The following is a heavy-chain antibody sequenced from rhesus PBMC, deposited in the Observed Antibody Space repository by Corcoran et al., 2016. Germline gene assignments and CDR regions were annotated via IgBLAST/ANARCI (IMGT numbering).Heavy chain of an antibody. CDR2: INDIIGST. CDR1: GASISTSL. Sequence: QVQLQESGPGLVKPSETLSLTCTVSGASISTSLCSWIRQPPGKGLEWIGDINDIIGSTNYTPSLKSRVTISKDASKNQFSLKLSSVTSADTAVYYCARRQRVHLDYWGQGVLVTVSS. CDR3: ARRQRVHLDY. J-gene: IGHJ4*01. V-gene: IGHV4-80*01. D-gene: IGHD5-24*01.